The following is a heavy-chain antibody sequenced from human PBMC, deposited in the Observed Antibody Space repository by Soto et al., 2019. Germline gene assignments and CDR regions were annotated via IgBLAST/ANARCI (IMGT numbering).Heavy chain of an antibody. Sequence: SETLSLTCTVSGGSISSSKYYWGWIRQSPGKGLEWIGTIFYIGTTYYNPSLKSRVTISVATSKNQFSLKLTSVTAADTAVYYCARHFTYGSYFYYMDVWGKGTTVTVSS. CDR3: ARHFTYGSYFYYMDV. V-gene: IGHV4-39*01. J-gene: IGHJ6*03. CDR1: GGSISSSKYY. D-gene: IGHD4-17*01. CDR2: IFYIGTT.